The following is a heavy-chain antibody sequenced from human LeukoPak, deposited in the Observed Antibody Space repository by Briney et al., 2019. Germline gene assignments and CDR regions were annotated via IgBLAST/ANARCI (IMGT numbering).Heavy chain of an antibody. J-gene: IGHJ5*02. Sequence: GGSLRLPCAASGFTFSSYGMHWVRQAPGKGLEWVAFIRYDGSNKYYADSVKGRFTISRDNSKNTLYLQMNSLRAEDTAVYYCAKDLVILMVYAKNWFDPWGQGTLVTVSS. CDR1: GFTFSSYG. V-gene: IGHV3-30*02. CDR3: AKDLVILMVYAKNWFDP. CDR2: IRYDGSNK. D-gene: IGHD2-8*01.